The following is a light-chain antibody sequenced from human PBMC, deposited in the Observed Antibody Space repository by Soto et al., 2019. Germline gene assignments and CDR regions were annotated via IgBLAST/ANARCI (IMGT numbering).Light chain of an antibody. Sequence: QSVLTQPPSASGTPGQRVTISCSGSSSNIGSNYVYWYQQLPGTAPKFLIYRNDQRPSGVPDRFSGSKSGTSASLAISGLXXXXXXDXXXXAXXDSLSAHLVFGGGTKLTVL. CDR1: SSNIGSNY. J-gene: IGLJ2*01. V-gene: IGLV1-47*01. CDR3: XAXXDSLSAHLV. CDR2: RND.